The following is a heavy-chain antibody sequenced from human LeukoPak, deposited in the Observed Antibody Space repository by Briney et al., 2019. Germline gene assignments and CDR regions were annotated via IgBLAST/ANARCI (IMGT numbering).Heavy chain of an antibody. CDR2: ISSSCSYI. CDR1: GFTFSSYS. CDR3: ARGEDKRSSVFGIAAST. Sequence: GGSLRLSCAASGFTFSSYSMNWVRQAPGKGLEWGSSISSSCSYIYYAESVKGRFTISRDNAKNSLYLQMNSLRAEDTAVYYCARGEDKRSSVFGIAASTWGQGTLVTVSS. J-gene: IGHJ5*02. D-gene: IGHD6-13*01. V-gene: IGHV3-21*01.